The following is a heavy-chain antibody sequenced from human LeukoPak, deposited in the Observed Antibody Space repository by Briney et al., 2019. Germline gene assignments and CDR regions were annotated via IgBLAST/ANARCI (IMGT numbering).Heavy chain of an antibody. V-gene: IGHV4-30-4*01. CDR2: IYYSGST. J-gene: IGHJ3*02. CDR3: ARDYYGSGSYYPQRDAFDI. Sequence: SQTLSLTCTVSGGSISSGDYYWSWIRQPPGKGLEWIGYIYYSGSTYYNPSLKSRVTISVDTSKNQFSLKLSSVTAADTAVYYCARDYYGSGSYYPQRDAFDIWGQGTMVTVSS. CDR1: GGSISSGDYY. D-gene: IGHD3-10*01.